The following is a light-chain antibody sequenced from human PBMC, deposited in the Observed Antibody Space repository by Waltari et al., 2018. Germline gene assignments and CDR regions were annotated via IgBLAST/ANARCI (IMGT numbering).Light chain of an antibody. V-gene: IGLV2-11*01. J-gene: IGLJ2*01. CDR2: DVN. CDR3: CAYAGSAI. CDR1: SSDVGSYHY. Sequence: QSALTQPRSVSGSPGQSVTTSCTGTSSDVGSYHYVCWYQQHPGKAPRLMIYDVNKRPSGVPDRFSGSKSGNTASLTISGLQAEDEADYYCCAYAGSAIFGGGTELTVL.